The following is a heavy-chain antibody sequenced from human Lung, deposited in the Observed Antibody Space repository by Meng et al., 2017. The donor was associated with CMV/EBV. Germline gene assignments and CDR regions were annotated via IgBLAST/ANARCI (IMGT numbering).Heavy chain of an antibody. D-gene: IGHD3-3*01. CDR1: GGSISSYY. CDR3: ARGGRSTYYDFWSGPYGMDV. V-gene: IGHV4-59*01. Sequence: SETLSLXCTVSGGSISSYYWSWIRQPPGKGLEWIGYIYYSGSTNYNPSLKSRVTISVDTSNNQFSLKLSSVTAADTAVYYCARGGRSTYYDFWSGPYGMDVWGTGAXVNVAS. CDR2: IYYSGST. J-gene: IGHJ6*04.